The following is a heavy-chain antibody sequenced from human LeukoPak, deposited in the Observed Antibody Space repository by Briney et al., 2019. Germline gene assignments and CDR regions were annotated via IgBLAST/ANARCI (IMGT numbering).Heavy chain of an antibody. V-gene: IGHV3-21*01. J-gene: IGHJ5*02. CDR1: GFTFSSYS. D-gene: IGHD4-17*01. CDR2: ISSSSSYI. Sequence: PGGSLRLSCAASGFTFSSYSMNWVRQAPGKGLEWVSSISSSSSYIYYADSVKGRFTISRDNAKNSLYLQMNSLRAEDTAVYYCARSRIGDEALDPWGQGTLVTVSS. CDR3: ARSRIGDEALDP.